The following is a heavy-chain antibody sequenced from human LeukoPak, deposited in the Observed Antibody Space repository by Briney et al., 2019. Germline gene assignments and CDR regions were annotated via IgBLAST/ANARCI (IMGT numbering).Heavy chain of an antibody. V-gene: IGHV1-69*13. J-gene: IGHJ4*02. Sequence: SVKVSCKASGGTFSSYAISWVRQAPGQGLEWMGGIIPIFGTANYAQKFQGRVTITADESTSTAYMELSSLRSEDTAVYYCARSIEARIAAAGALDYWGQGTLVTVSS. CDR3: ARSIEARIAAAGALDY. D-gene: IGHD6-13*01. CDR1: GGTFSSYA. CDR2: IIPIFGTA.